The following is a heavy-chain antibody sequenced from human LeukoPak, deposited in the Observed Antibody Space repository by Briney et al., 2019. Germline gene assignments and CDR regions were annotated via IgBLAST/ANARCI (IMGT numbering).Heavy chain of an antibody. V-gene: IGHV3-23*01. Sequence: GGSLRLSCAASGFTFSSYAMTWVRHAPGKGLEWVSAISGSGITTNYADSVKGRFTISRDNSKNTLYLQMTSLRAEDTAVYYCAKDRGNSYGHFDSWGQGTLVTVSS. CDR3: AKDRGNSYGHFDS. D-gene: IGHD5-18*01. J-gene: IGHJ4*02. CDR2: ISGSGITT. CDR1: GFTFSSYA.